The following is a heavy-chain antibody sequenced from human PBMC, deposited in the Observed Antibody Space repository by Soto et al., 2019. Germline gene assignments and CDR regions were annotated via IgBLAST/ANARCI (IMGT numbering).Heavy chain of an antibody. V-gene: IGHV5-51*01. CDR1: GYSFTSYW. D-gene: IGHD5-18*01. CDR3: ARTESGYSYGFADV. CDR2: IYPGDSDT. J-gene: IGHJ6*02. Sequence: PGVPLKVSCKGAGYSFTSYWIGWVRKKTGKGLERMGIIYPGDSDTRYSPSFQGQVTISADKSISTAYLQWSSLKASDTAMYYCARTESGYSYGFADVWGQGTTVTVSS.